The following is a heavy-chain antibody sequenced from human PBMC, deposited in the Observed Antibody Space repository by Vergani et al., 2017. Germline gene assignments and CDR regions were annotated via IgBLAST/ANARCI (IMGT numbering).Heavy chain of an antibody. CDR1: EYSFGNYW. D-gene: IGHD2/OR15-2a*01. CDR2: IYPADSDT. Sequence: EVELVQSGPEMRKPGESLKISCKGSEYSFGNYWMGWVRQMPGKGLECMGIIYPADSDTRYSPSFQGQVTISADKSISTAFLQLDSLKASDTAVYFCARHTTYSDSWGQGTLVTVSS. CDR3: ARHTTYSDS. V-gene: IGHV5-51*01. J-gene: IGHJ4*02.